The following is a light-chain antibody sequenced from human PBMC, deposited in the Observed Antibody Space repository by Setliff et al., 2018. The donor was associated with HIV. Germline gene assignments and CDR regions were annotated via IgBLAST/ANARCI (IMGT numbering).Light chain of an antibody. CDR1: SSDVGSYNL. V-gene: IGLV2-23*02. CDR2: EVS. J-gene: IGLJ1*01. Sequence: QSVLTQPASVSGSPGQSVTIPCTGISSDVGSYNLVSWYRQDPGKAPKLMIYEVSKRPSGVSNRFSGSKSGNTASLTISGLQAEDEADYYCCSYAGSYVFGTGTKVTVL. CDR3: CSYAGSYV.